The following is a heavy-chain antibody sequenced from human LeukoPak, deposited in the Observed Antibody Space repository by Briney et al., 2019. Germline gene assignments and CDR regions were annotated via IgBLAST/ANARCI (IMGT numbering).Heavy chain of an antibody. CDR3: ARVHSEKYNWNYEETGWFDP. CDR1: GGSFSGYY. CDR2: INHSGST. J-gene: IGHJ5*02. D-gene: IGHD1-7*01. Sequence: PSETLSLTCAVYGGSFSGYYWSWIRQPPGKGLEWIGEINHSGSTNYNPSLKSRVTISVDTSKNQFSLKLSSVTAADTAVYYCARVHSEKYNWNYEETGWFDPWGQGTLVTVSS. V-gene: IGHV4-34*01.